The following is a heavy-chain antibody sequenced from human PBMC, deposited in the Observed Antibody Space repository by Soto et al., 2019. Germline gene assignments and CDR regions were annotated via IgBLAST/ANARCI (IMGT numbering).Heavy chain of an antibody. CDR3: AKNRAVAGTSIVGFDI. V-gene: IGHV3-23*05. CDR2: IFSSASLT. D-gene: IGHD6-19*01. Sequence: GGSLRLSCAASGFTLSDYAMTWVRQAPGKGLEWVTAIFSSASLTYYADSVKGRFTISRDNFKNTLYLEMNSLRPEDTAVYFCAKNRAVAGTSIVGFDIWGQGTMVTVSS. J-gene: IGHJ3*02. CDR1: GFTLSDYA.